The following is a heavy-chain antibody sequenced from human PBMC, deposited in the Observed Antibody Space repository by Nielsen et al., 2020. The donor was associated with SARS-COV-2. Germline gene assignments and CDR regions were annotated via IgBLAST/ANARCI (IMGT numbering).Heavy chain of an antibody. Sequence: SETLSLTCTVSGGSISSGSYYWSWIRQPAGKGLEWIGRIYTSGSTNYNPSLKSRVTISVDTSKNQFSLKLSSVTAADTAVYYCARSDITIFGVVARYYYYYGMDVWGQGTTVTVSS. CDR3: ARSDITIFGVVARYYYYYGMDV. J-gene: IGHJ6*02. CDR2: IYTSGST. CDR1: GGSISSGSYY. D-gene: IGHD3-3*01. V-gene: IGHV4-61*02.